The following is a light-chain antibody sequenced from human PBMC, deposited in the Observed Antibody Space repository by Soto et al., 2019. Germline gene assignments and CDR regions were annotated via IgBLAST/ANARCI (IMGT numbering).Light chain of an antibody. J-gene: IGLJ3*02. CDR1: SNDVGAFNY. CDR3: SSYTTSNTWM. V-gene: IGLV2-14*03. CDR2: GVS. Sequence: QSALTQPASVSGSPGQSITISCTGSSNDVGAFNYVSWYRHSPGEAPKVLIRGVSIRPSGVSIRFSASKSANTASLTISGLQAEDEALYYCSSYTTSNTWMFGGGTKLTVL.